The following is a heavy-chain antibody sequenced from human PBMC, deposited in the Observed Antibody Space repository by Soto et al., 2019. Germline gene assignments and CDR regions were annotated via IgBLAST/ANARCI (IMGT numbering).Heavy chain of an antibody. CDR3: ARGDSTDCSNGVCSFFYNHDMDV. J-gene: IGHJ6*02. D-gene: IGHD2-8*01. V-gene: IGHV1-2*04. Sequence: ASVKVSCKASGYSFTDYHIHWVRQAPGQGLEWLGRINPKSGGTSTAQKFQGWVTMTTDTSISTASMELTRLTSDDTALYYCARGDSTDCSNGVCSFFYNHDMDVWGQGTTVTSP. CDR1: GYSFTDYH. CDR2: INPKSGGT.